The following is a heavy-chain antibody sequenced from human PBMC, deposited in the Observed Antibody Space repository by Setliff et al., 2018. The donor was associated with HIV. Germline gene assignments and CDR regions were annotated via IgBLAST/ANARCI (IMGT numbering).Heavy chain of an antibody. CDR1: GLTFGDFW. V-gene: IGHV3-7*01. Sequence: PGGSLRLSCAASGLTFGDFWMGWVRQAPGKGLEWVANIKKDGSEERYVDSVRGRFTVSRDNAKMSLYLQMNSLRAEDTAVYYCTRTYCSSTSCYDDCWGQRTLVTVSS. CDR2: IKKDGSEE. D-gene: IGHD2-2*01. CDR3: TRTYCSSTSCYDDC. J-gene: IGHJ4*02.